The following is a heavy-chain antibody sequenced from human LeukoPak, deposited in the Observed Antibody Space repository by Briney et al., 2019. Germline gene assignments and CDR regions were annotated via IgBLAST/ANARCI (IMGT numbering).Heavy chain of an antibody. J-gene: IGHJ4*02. Sequence: GGSLRLSCAASGFTFSSYWMHWVRHAPGKGLVWVSHINSDGSRTDYGDSVRGRFTVSRDNAKNTLYLQMSGLRAEDTAIYYCARDLRYWGLGTLVTVSS. CDR3: ARDLRY. V-gene: IGHV3-74*01. D-gene: IGHD3-10*01. CDR1: GFTFSSYW. CDR2: INSDGSRT.